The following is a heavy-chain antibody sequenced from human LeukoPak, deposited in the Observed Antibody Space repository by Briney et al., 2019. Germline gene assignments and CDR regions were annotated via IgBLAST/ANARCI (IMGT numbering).Heavy chain of an antibody. CDR1: GYTFTSYG. D-gene: IGHD2-21*02. CDR2: ISAYNGNT. J-gene: IGHJ6*02. Sequence: ASVKVSCKASGYTFTSYGISWVRQAPGQGLEWMGWISAYNGNTNCAQKLQGRVTMTTDTSTSTAYMELRSLRSDDTAVYYCALRETAYCGGDCYYYYYGMDVWGQGTTVTVSS. CDR3: ALRETAYCGGDCYYYYYGMDV. V-gene: IGHV1-18*01.